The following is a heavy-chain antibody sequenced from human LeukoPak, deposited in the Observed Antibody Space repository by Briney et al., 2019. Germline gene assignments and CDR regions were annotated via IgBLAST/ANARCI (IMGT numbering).Heavy chain of an antibody. CDR2: IYYSGST. CDR1: GGSISSYY. Sequence: PSETLSLTCTVSGGSISSYYWSWIRQPPGKGLEWIWYIYYSGSTNYNPSLKSRVTMSVDTSKNQFSLKLSSVTAADTAVYYCARGQAATNANLDYWGQGTLVTVSS. D-gene: IGHD2-15*01. J-gene: IGHJ4*02. V-gene: IGHV4-59*01. CDR3: ARGQAATNANLDY.